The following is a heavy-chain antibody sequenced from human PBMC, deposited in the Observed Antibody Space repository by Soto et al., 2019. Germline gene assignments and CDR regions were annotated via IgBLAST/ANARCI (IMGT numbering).Heavy chain of an antibody. CDR2: IYYSGST. CDR1: GGSISSSSYY. D-gene: IGHD2-15*01. CDR3: ASAHRTLVVVAATHSSCDY. J-gene: IGHJ4*02. Sequence: SETLSLTCTVSGGSISSSSYYWGWIRQPPGKGLEWIGSIYYSGSTYYNPSLKSRVTISVDTSKNQFSLKLSSVTAADTAVYYCASAHRTLVVVAATHSSCDYWGQGTLVTVSS. V-gene: IGHV4-39*01.